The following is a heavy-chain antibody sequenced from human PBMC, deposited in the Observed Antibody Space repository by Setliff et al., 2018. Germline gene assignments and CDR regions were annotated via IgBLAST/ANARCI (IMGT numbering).Heavy chain of an antibody. D-gene: IGHD3-3*01. CDR3: ARGRHPPWSGYPYYYMDV. J-gene: IGHJ6*03. CDR1: GYTFTSYA. Sequence: SVKVSCKASGYTFTSYAMNWVRQAPGQGLEWMGRIIPIFGTANYAQKFQGRVTITADKSTSTAYMELSSLRSEDTAVYYCARGRHPPWSGYPYYYMDVWGKGTTVTVSS. CDR2: IIPIFGTA. V-gene: IGHV1-69*06.